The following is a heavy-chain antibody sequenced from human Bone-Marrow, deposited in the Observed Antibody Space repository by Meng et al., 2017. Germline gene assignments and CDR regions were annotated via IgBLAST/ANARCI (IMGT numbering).Heavy chain of an antibody. CDR3: ARGSTNWFDP. CDR2: IYYSGNT. J-gene: IGHJ5*02. V-gene: IGHV4-31*01. CDR1: GGSISSGGNY. Sequence: QVHRQEGGPGLVKPSPTLSLTCTVSGGSISSGGNYWSWIRQHSGKGLEWIGYIYYSGNTYYNPSLKSLVNISVDTSKNQFSLKVSSVTAADTAVYYCARGSTNWFDPWGQGILVTVSS.